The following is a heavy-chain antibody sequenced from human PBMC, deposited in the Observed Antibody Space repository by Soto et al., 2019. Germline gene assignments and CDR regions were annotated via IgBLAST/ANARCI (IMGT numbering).Heavy chain of an antibody. CDR2: IYWDDDK. CDR1: GFSLSTSGVG. CDR3: AHRQYDFWSAPLAVDV. V-gene: IGHV2-5*02. Sequence: SGPTLVNPTQTLTLTCTCCGFSLSTSGVGVGWIRQPPGKALEWLALIYWDDDKRYSPSLKSRLTITKDTSKNQVVLTMTNMDPVDTATYHCAHRQYDFWSAPLAVDVWGKGTTVTVSS. D-gene: IGHD3-3*01. J-gene: IGHJ6*04.